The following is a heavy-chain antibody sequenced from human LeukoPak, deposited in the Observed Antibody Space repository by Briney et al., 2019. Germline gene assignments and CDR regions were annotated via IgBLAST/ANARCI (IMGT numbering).Heavy chain of an antibody. CDR2: INHSGST. D-gene: IGHD5-24*01. CDR1: GGSFSGYY. J-gene: IGHJ4*02. CDR3: ARARGYGYNFIIFFDY. Sequence: SETLSLTCAVYGGSFSGYYWSWIRQPPGKGLEWIGEINHSGSTNYNPSLKSRVTISVDTSKNQFSLKLSSVTAADTAVYYCARARGYGYNFIIFFDYWGQGTLVTVSS. V-gene: IGHV4-34*01.